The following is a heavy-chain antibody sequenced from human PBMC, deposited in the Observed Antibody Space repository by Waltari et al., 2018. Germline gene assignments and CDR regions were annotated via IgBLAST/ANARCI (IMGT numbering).Heavy chain of an antibody. CDR3: ASGLGYMDY. Sequence: QVQLVESGGGVVQPGMSLRLSCAASGFTFSSYGMHWVRQAPGKGLEWVAVIWYDGSNKYYADSVKGRFTISRDNSKNTLYLQMNSLRAEDTAVYYCASGLGYMDYWGQGTLVTVSS. CDR2: IWYDGSNK. V-gene: IGHV3-33*01. CDR1: GFTFSSYG. J-gene: IGHJ4*02. D-gene: IGHD1-1*01.